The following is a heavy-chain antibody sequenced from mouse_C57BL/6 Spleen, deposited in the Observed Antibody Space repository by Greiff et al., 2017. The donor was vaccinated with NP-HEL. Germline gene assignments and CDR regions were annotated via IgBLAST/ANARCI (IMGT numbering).Heavy chain of an antibody. CDR1: GFTFSDYG. Sequence: EVMLVESGGGLVKPGGSLKLSCAASGFTFSDYGMHWVRQAPEKGLEWVAYISSGSSTIYYADTVKGRFTISRYNAKNTLFLQMTSLRSEDTAMYYGARVYDYDGYYYAMDYWGQGTSVTVSS. J-gene: IGHJ4*01. V-gene: IGHV5-17*01. CDR2: ISSGSSTI. D-gene: IGHD2-4*01. CDR3: ARVYDYDGYYYAMDY.